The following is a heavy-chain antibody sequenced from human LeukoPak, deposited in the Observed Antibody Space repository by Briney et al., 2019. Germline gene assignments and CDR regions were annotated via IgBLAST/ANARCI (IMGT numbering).Heavy chain of an antibody. CDR1: GYTFTSYY. Sequence: ASVKVSCKASGYTFTSYYMHWLRQAPGQGLEWMGIINPSGGSTSYAQKFQGRVTMTRDTSTSTVYMELSSLRSEDTAVYYCAKARSSSGWYSWGQGTLVTVSS. J-gene: IGHJ4*02. CDR2: INPSGGST. CDR3: AKARSSSGWYS. V-gene: IGHV1-46*01. D-gene: IGHD6-19*01.